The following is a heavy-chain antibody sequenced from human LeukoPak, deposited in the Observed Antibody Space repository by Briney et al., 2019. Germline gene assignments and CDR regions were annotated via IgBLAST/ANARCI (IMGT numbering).Heavy chain of an antibody. D-gene: IGHD3-10*01. CDR1: GFTFSDSS. CDR3: TTGWITMVRGVNKYYFDY. Sequence: PGGSLRLSCAASGFTFSDSSMHWVRQAAGKGLEWIGRIRNKVKNYATAYAASVTGRFTISRDDSKNTAYLQLNSLNTDDTAVYYCTTGWITMVRGVNKYYFDYWGQGTLVTVSS. J-gene: IGHJ4*02. CDR2: IRNKVKNYAT. V-gene: IGHV3-73*01.